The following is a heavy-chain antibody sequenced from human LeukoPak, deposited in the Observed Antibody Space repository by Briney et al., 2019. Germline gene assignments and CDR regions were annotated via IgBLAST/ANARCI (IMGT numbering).Heavy chain of an antibody. CDR3: ARGDYETPLFNY. CDR1: GGSIRSGNYF. Sequence: SETLSLTCTVSGGSIRSGNYFWSWIRQPAGKGLEWIGRVHNSGNTNYNPSLKSRVTISLDTSKNQFSLQLSSVTAADTAFYFCARGDYETPLFNYWGQGTLVTVSS. CDR2: VHNSGNT. J-gene: IGHJ4*02. V-gene: IGHV4-61*02. D-gene: IGHD3-16*01.